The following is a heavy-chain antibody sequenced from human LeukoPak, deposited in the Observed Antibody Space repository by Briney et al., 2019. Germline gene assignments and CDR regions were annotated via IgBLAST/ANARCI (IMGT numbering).Heavy chain of an antibody. CDR2: IKQDGSEK. V-gene: IGHV3-7*01. J-gene: IGHJ4*02. CDR3: ARSLLWGY. CDR1: GLTFSSYW. D-gene: IGHD1-26*01. Sequence: GGSLRLSCAASGLTFSSYWMSWVRQAPGKGLEWVANIKQDGSEKYYVDSVKGRFTISRDNAKNSLYLQMNSLRAEDTAVYYCARSLLWGYWGQGTLVTVSS.